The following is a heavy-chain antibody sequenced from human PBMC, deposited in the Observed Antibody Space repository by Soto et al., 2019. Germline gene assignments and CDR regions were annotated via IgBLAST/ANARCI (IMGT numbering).Heavy chain of an antibody. V-gene: IGHV4-59*01. CDR2: IFYTGST. CDR3: AISGIGNWSDP. D-gene: IGHD1-26*01. CDR1: GASIGSSY. Sequence: SETLSLTCTVSGASIGSSYWSWIRQPPGKGLEWMGYIFYTGSTNYSPSLNGRVSITIDPSKNQLSLTLSSVTAADTAVYYCAISGIGNWSDPWGQGTLVTVSS. J-gene: IGHJ5*02.